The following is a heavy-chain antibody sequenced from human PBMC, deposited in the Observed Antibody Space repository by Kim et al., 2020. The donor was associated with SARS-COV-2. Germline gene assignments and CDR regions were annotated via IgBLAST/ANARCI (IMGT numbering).Heavy chain of an antibody. CDR2: ISSSSSYI. D-gene: IGHD3-22*01. CDR1: GFTFSSYS. Sequence: GGSLRLSCAASGFTFSSYSMNWVRQAPGKGLEWVSSISSSSSYIYYADSVKGRFTISRDNAKNSLSLQMNSLRAEDTAVYYCARTPWYYYDSSGYIPYFFGSWGPGALGTLSS. J-gene: IGHJ4*02. CDR3: ARTPWYYYDSSGYIPYFFGS. V-gene: IGHV3-21*01.